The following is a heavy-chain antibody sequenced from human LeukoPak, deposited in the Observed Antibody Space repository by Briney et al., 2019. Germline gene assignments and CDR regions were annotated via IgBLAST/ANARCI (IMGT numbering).Heavy chain of an antibody. V-gene: IGHV3-30*18. J-gene: IGHJ6*02. D-gene: IGHD6-13*01. CDR1: GFTFSSFG. CDR3: AKDKGIYYYGVDV. Sequence: GRSLRLSCAASGFTFSSFGMHWVRQTPGRGLEWVAVTTLDGSNKYYADSVKGRFTISRDNSKNTPYLQMNSLRAEDTAVYFCAKDKGIYYYGVDVWGQGTTVTVSS. CDR2: TTLDGSNK.